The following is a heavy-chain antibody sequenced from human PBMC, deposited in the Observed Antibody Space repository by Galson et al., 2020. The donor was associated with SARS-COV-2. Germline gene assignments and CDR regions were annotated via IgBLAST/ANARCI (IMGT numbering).Heavy chain of an antibody. Sequence: KIGESLKISCKGSGYSFTSYWISWVRQMPGKGLEWMGRIDPSDSYTNYSPSFQGHVTISADKSLSTAYLQWSSLKASDTAMYYCARHDFYYDSSGYVNWYFDLWGRGTLVTVSS. J-gene: IGHJ2*01. D-gene: IGHD3-22*01. V-gene: IGHV5-10-1*01. CDR2: IDPSDSYT. CDR3: ARHDFYYDSSGYVNWYFDL. CDR1: GYSFTSYW.